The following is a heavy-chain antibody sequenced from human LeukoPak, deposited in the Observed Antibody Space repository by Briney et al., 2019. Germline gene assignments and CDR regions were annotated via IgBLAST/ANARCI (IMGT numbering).Heavy chain of an antibody. CDR2: IIPIFGTT. V-gene: IGHV1-69*06. CDR3: ARVPRGYSYGYYQDAFDI. D-gene: IGHD5-18*01. J-gene: IGHJ3*02. Sequence: SVKVSCKASGGTFNSYAISWVRQAPGQGLEWMGGIIPIFGTTNYAQKFQGRVTITADKSTSTAYMELSSLRSEDTAVFYCARVPRGYSYGYYQDAFDIWGQGTMVTVSS. CDR1: GGTFNSYA.